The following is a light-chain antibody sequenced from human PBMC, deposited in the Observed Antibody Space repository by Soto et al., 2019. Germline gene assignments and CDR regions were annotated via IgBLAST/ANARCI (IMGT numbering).Light chain of an antibody. J-gene: IGLJ2*01. CDR3: GADHGSGGNFVTVV. Sequence: QPVLTQPPSASASLGASVTLTCTLSSGYSNYEVDWYQQRPGKGPRFVMRVGTGGIVGSKGDVIPDRFSVLGSGLNRYLTIKNIQEEDESDYHCGADHGSGGNFVTVVFGGGTKLTVL. CDR2: VGTGGIVG. V-gene: IGLV9-49*01. CDR1: SGYSNYE.